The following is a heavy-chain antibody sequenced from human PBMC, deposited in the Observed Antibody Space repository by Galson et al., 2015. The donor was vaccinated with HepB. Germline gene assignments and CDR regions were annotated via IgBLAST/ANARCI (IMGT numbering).Heavy chain of an antibody. Sequence: SLRLSCAASGFTFSNHGMHWVRQAPGKGLEWVAVISYNENNKYYADSVKGRFTISRDNSKNTMYLQMNSLRTEDTGLYYCARGRYYDPPDHFDYWGQGTLVTVSS. V-gene: IGHV3-30*03. CDR3: ARGRYYDPPDHFDY. CDR1: GFTFSNHG. D-gene: IGHD3-22*01. CDR2: ISYNENNK. J-gene: IGHJ4*02.